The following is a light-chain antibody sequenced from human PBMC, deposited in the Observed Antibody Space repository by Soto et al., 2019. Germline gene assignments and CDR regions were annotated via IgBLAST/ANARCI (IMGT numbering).Light chain of an antibody. CDR1: QSVSSY. CDR3: QQRSNGPPEHT. Sequence: EIVLPQSPATLSLSPGERATLSCRASQSVSSYLAWYQQKPGQAPRLLIYDASNSATGIPARFSGSGSGTDFTLTISRLEPEDFAVYYCQQRSNGPPEHTFGQGTKLEIK. CDR2: DAS. V-gene: IGKV3-11*01. J-gene: IGKJ2*01.